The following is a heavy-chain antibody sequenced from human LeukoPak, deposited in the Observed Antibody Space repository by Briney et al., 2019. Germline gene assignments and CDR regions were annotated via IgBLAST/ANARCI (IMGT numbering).Heavy chain of an antibody. V-gene: IGHV3-23*01. CDR2: VSGSGDRM. D-gene: IGHD6-13*01. CDR3: AKAAAAPGFDF. Sequence: GGSLRLSCAASGFTSSSYALNWVRQAPGKGLEWVATVSGSGDRMYHADSVKGRFTISRANSKNTIYLQMNSLRAEDTALYYCAKAAAAPGFDFWGQGTLVTVSS. J-gene: IGHJ4*02. CDR1: GFTSSSYA.